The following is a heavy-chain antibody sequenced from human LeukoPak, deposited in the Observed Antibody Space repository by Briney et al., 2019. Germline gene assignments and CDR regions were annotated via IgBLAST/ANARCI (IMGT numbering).Heavy chain of an antibody. D-gene: IGHD5-18*01. Sequence: SQTLSLTCAISGDIVSSNSVTWNWIRQSPSRGLEWLGRTYYRSTWYNDYAVSVRGRITVNPDTSKNQFSLQLNSVTPEDTAVYYCARDGGYSYGYYFDYWGQGTLVTVSS. CDR3: ARDGGYSYGYYFDY. CDR2: TYYRSTWYN. CDR1: GDIVSSNSVT. V-gene: IGHV6-1*01. J-gene: IGHJ4*02.